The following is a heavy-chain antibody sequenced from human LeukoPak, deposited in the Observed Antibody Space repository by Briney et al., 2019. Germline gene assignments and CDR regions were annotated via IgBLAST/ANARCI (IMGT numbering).Heavy chain of an antibody. CDR1: GYTFTSYD. D-gene: IGHD3-9*01. J-gene: IGHJ6*02. Sequence: GPVQVSCNASGYTFTSYDINWVRQATGQGLEWMGWMNPNSGNTGYAQKFQGRVTMTRNTSISTAYMELSSLRSEDTAVYYCARASSSLRYFDWLHHYYYGMDVWGQGTTVTVSS. V-gene: IGHV1-8*01. CDR2: MNPNSGNT. CDR3: ARASSSLRYFDWLHHYYYGMDV.